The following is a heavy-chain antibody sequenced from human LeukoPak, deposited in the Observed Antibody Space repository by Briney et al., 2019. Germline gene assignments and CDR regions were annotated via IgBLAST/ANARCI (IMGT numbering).Heavy chain of an antibody. D-gene: IGHD1-1*01. CDR2: INPNSGGT. CDR3: AREYWNDVAWFDP. V-gene: IGHV1-2*06. CDR1: GYTFIDYC. Sequence: ASMKVSCKASGYTFIDYCIHWVRQAPGQGLEWMGRINPNSGGTNYAQKFQGRVTMTRDTSISTAYMELSRLRSDDTAVYYCAREYWNDVAWFDPWGQGTLVTVSS. J-gene: IGHJ5*02.